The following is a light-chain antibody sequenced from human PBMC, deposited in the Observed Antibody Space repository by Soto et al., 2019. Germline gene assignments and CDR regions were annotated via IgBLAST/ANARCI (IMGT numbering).Light chain of an antibody. Sequence: DIQMTQSPSSLSASVGDRVTITCQASQDISNYLNWYQQKPGKAPKLLIYDASNLETGVTSRFSGIESGTDFTSAISSLQPEDIATYYCQQYDNLPYTFGRGTKLEIK. J-gene: IGKJ2*01. CDR3: QQYDNLPYT. CDR2: DAS. V-gene: IGKV1-33*01. CDR1: QDISNY.